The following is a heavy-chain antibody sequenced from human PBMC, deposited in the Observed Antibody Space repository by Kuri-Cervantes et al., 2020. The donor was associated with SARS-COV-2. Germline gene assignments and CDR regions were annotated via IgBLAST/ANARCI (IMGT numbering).Heavy chain of an antibody. CDR1: GFTFRSCW. D-gene: IGHD2-2*01. V-gene: IGHV3-7*03. Sequence: GGSLRLSCAASGFTFRSCWMSWVRQAPGKGLEWVAAIKPEGGEKHYVDSVRGRFTISRDDAKNSLYLQMNSLRAEDTAVYYCARGPDCSSTSCYLGFDYWGQGTLVTVSS. CDR2: IKPEGGEK. CDR3: ARGPDCSSTSCYLGFDY. J-gene: IGHJ4*02.